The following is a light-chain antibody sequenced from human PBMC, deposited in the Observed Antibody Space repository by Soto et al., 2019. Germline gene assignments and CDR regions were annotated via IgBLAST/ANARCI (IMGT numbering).Light chain of an antibody. CDR3: CSYAGSSTFV. Sequence: QSALTQPASVSGSPGQSITISCTGTSRDVGNFSLVSWYQQYPGKASKVVIYEVSKRASGVSNRFSGSKSGNTASLTISGLQAEDEAEYYCCSYAGSSTFVFGGGTKLTVL. CDR2: EVS. J-gene: IGLJ2*01. V-gene: IGLV2-23*02. CDR1: SRDVGNFSL.